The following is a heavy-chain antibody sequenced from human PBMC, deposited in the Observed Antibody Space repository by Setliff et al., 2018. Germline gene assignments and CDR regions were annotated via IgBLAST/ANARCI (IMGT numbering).Heavy chain of an antibody. CDR2: TYSDGRT. J-gene: IGHJ4*02. CDR3: AKVQESIVGALEY. D-gene: IGHD1-26*01. V-gene: IGHV3-53*01. Sequence: PGGSLRLSCEVSGFSVTNNEMSWVRQAPGKGLEWVSVTYSDGRTNYADSVKGRFTISRDNSKNTLSLQMNGLRAEDTAVYYCAKVQESIVGALEYWGQGALVTVSS. CDR1: GFSVTNNE.